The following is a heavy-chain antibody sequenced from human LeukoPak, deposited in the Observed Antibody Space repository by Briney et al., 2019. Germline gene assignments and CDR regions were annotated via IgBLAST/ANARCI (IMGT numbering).Heavy chain of an antibody. J-gene: IGHJ4*02. D-gene: IGHD3-22*01. CDR2: INPSGGST. CDR1: GYTFTSYY. V-gene: IGHV1-46*01. CDR3: ARDEGAYYYDSSSYDY. Sequence: GASVKVSCEASGYTFTSYYMHWVRQAPGQGLEWMGIINPSGGSTSYAQKFQGRVTMTRDTSTSTVYMELSSLRSEDTAVYYCARDEGAYYYDSSSYDYWGQGTLVTVSS.